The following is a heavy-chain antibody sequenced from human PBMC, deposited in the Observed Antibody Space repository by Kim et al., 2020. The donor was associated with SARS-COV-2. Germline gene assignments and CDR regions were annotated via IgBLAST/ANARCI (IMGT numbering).Heavy chain of an antibody. V-gene: IGHV1-2*02. J-gene: IGHJ3*01. CDR3: TREGDGFDY. Sequence: YAQEFRGRVTVSKDTSIDTTYMDLTGLTSDDTAIYYCTREGDGFDYWGQGTMVTVSS.